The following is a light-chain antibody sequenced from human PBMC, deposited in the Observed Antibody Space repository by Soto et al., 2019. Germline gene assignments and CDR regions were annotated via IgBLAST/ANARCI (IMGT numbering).Light chain of an antibody. V-gene: IGKV3-11*01. Sequence: EIVSTQSAATRSLSPGEGATLSFRASQSATSYLAWYQQKPGQSPRLLIYDASNRVTGIPARFSGSGSGTDFILPSCSLDPEGYAGHYCPKRSNCLPIAIGQGTRREI. J-gene: IGKJ5*01. CDR1: QSATSY. CDR2: DAS. CDR3: PKRSNCLPIA.